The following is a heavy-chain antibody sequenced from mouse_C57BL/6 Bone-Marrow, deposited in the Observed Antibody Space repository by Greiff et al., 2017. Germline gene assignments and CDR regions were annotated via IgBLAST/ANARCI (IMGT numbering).Heavy chain of an antibody. Sequence: QVQLQQSGPGLVQPSQSLSITCTVSGFSLTSYGVHWVRQSPGKGLEWLGVIWSGGSTDYNAAFISRLSISKDNSKSQVFFKMNSLQADDTAIYYCARSAFITTVVGWFDVWGTGTTVTVSS. V-gene: IGHV2-2*01. CDR1: GFSLTSYG. D-gene: IGHD1-1*01. J-gene: IGHJ1*03. CDR3: ARSAFITTVVGWFDV. CDR2: IWSGGST.